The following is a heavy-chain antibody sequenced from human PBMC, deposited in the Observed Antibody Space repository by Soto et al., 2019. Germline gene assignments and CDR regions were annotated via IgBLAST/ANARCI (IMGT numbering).Heavy chain of an antibody. D-gene: IGHD2-15*01. J-gene: IGHJ4*02. CDR2: ISYDGSIE. CDR1: GFTFSSQG. V-gene: IGHV3-30*18. Sequence: GGSLRLSCVASGFTFSSQGMHWVRQAPGKGLECVAVISYDGSIEFFVDSVKGRFTISRDNSKNTLYLQMNSLRAEDTAVYYCAKDQWYCSGGSCNRIDYWGLGTLVTVSS. CDR3: AKDQWYCSGGSCNRIDY.